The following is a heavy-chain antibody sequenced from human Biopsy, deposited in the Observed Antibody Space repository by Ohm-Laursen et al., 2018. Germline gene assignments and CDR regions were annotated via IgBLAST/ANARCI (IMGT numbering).Heavy chain of an antibody. CDR2: IHTSGST. D-gene: IGHD3/OR15-3a*01. CDR3: ARGTGKYYVYGAFDI. Sequence: SETLSLTCLVSGDSISNDYWSWIRQSAGQGLEWIGRIHTSGSTNHNLSLKSRVTMSVDTSKNQFSLKLRSVTAADTAVYYCARGTGKYYVYGAFDIWGQGTMVTVSS. J-gene: IGHJ3*02. V-gene: IGHV4-4*07. CDR1: GDSISNDY.